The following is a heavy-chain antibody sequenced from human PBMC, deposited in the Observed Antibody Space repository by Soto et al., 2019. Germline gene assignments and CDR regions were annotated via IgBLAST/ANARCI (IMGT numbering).Heavy chain of an antibody. CDR2: ISSSSSYI. Sequence: EVQLVESGGGLVQPGGSLRLSCAASGFTFSSYSMNWVRQAPGKGLEWVSSISSSSSYIYYADSEKGRFTISRDNAKNSLYLQMNSLRAEDTAVYYCARGPAQGLAVAGTSWFDPWGQGTLVTVSS. V-gene: IGHV3-21*01. D-gene: IGHD6-19*01. CDR3: ARGPAQGLAVAGTSWFDP. CDR1: GFTFSSYS. J-gene: IGHJ5*02.